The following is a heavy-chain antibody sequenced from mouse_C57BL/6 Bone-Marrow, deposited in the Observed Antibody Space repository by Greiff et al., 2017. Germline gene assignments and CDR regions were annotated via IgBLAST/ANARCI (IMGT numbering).Heavy chain of an antibody. V-gene: IGHV1-55*01. CDR2: IYPGSGST. CDR1: GYPFTRYW. CDR3: ARDYAMDY. J-gene: IGHJ4*01. Sequence: QVQLQQPGAELVKPGASVKMSCKASGYPFTRYWITWVKRRPGQGLEWIGDIYPGSGSTNYNEKFKSKATLTVDTSASTAYMQLSSLTSEDSAVYYCARDYAMDYWGQGTSVTVSS.